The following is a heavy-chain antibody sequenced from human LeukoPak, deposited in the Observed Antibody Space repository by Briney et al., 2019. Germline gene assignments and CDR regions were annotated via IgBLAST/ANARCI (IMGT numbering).Heavy chain of an antibody. CDR3: ARGAGYSREVNYYYYMDV. D-gene: IGHD1-26*01. CDR2: IYASGST. CDR1: HGSISSNSYS. Sequence: KPSQTLSLTCTVSHGSISSNSYSWSWIRQPAGEGLEWIGRIYASGSTNYNPSLKSRVIISLDTAKNQFSLKLNSVTAADTAVYYCARGAGYSREVNYYYYMDVWGKGTTVTVSS. J-gene: IGHJ6*03. V-gene: IGHV4-61*02.